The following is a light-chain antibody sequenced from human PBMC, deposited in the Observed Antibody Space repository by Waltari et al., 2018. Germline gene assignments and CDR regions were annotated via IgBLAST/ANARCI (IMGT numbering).Light chain of an antibody. CDR2: GTS. CDR1: QSITSIS. J-gene: IGKJ4*01. CDR3: EQYGGEVGT. Sequence: EIELTQSPGTLSLSPRERATLSCRACQSITSISLTWYQQKVGKAPRRLIYGTSSRATGIPDRFSGSGSGTDFTLTISRREPEDVAVYYCEQYGGEVGTFGGGTKVEI. V-gene: IGKV3-20*01.